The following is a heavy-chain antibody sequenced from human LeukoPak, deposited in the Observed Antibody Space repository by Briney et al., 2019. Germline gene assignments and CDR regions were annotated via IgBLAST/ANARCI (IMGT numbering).Heavy chain of an antibody. CDR1: GFIFDDYA. V-gene: IGHV3-43*02. D-gene: IGHD3-22*01. CDR3: AKDSYYYYDSSGYATYYFDY. Sequence: GGSLRLSCAASGFIFDDYAMHWVRQAPGKGLEWVSLISGDGGSTYYADSVKGRFTISRDNSKNSLYLQMNSLRTEDTALYYCAKDSYYYYDSSGYATYYFDYWGQGTLVTVSS. CDR2: ISGDGGST. J-gene: IGHJ4*02.